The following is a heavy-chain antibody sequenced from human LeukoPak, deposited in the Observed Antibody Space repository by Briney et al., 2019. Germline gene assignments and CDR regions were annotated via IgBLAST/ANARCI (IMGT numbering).Heavy chain of an antibody. CDR2: IYYSGST. V-gene: IGHV4-39*01. CDR1: GGSISSSSYY. CDR3: ARGLRYFDWSPPYDAFDI. D-gene: IGHD3-9*01. J-gene: IGHJ3*02. Sequence: SETLSLTCTVSGGSISSSSYYWGWIRQPPGKGLEWIGSIYYSGSTYYNPSLKSRVTISVDTSKNQFSLKLSSVTAADTAVCYCARGLRYFDWSPPYDAFDIWGQGTMVTVSS.